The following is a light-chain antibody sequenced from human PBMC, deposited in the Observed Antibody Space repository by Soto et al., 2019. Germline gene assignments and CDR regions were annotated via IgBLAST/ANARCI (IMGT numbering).Light chain of an antibody. CDR3: SSYTSSSPCV. J-gene: IGLJ1*01. CDR1: SSDVGGYKY. V-gene: IGLV2-14*01. CDR2: EVS. Sequence: QSALTQPASVSGSPGQSITISCTGTSSDVGGYKYVSWYQQHPGKAPKLMIYEVSNRPSGVSNRFSGSKSGNMASLTISGLQAEDEADYYCSSYTSSSPCVFGTGTKLNVL.